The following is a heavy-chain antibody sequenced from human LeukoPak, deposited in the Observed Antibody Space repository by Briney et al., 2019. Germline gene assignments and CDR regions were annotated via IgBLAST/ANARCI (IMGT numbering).Heavy chain of an antibody. D-gene: IGHD1-1*01. CDR3: AKSASSTTGTTHFDY. CDR2: ISYDGSNK. J-gene: IGHJ4*02. CDR1: GFTFSSYG. V-gene: IGHV3-30*18. Sequence: PGGSLRLSCAASGFTFSSYGMHWVRQAPGKGLEWVAVISYDGSNKYYADSVKGRFTISRDNSKNTLYLQMNSLRAEDTAVYYCAKSASSTTGTTHFDYWGQGTLVTVSS.